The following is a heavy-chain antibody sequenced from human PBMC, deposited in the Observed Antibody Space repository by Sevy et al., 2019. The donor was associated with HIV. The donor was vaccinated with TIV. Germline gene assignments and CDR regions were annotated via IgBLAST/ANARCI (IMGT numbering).Heavy chain of an antibody. D-gene: IGHD6-19*01. CDR1: GFTFIAFG. V-gene: IGHV3-23*01. CDR2: ISGGGAAT. CDR3: ARYGRIPVAGHTWFDP. Sequence: GGSLRLSCSASGFTFIAFGMTWVRQAPGKGLEWVSGISGGGAATAYAASVKGRFTISRDNSKDTLYLQMSSLTAADTAVYYCARYGRIPVAGHTWFDPWGLGTLVTVSS. J-gene: IGHJ5*02.